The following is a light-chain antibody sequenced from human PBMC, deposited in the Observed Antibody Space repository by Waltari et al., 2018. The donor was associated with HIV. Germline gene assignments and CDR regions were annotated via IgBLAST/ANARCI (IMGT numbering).Light chain of an antibody. CDR2: DAN. J-gene: IGLJ3*02. CDR3: CSYMSGSTLV. CDR1: SSNVGCSNL. Sequence: QSALTQPASVSGSPGQSVTLPCTRPSSNVGCSNLFSWYQQHPDQAPKLVIFDANPRPSGIPFRFSASKSGNTASLTISGLQPEDEADYYCCSYMSGSTLVFGGGTKVIV. V-gene: IGLV2-14*02.